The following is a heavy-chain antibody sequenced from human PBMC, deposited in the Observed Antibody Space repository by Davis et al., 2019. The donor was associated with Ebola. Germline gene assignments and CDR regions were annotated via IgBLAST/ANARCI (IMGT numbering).Heavy chain of an antibody. Sequence: PSETLSLTCAIYGGSLSGYYWRWVRQPTGKGLEWIGSIYHSGSTYYNPSLKSRVTISVDTSKNQFSLKLSSVTAAETAVYYCASVYRYIHFDYWGPGTLVTVSS. CDR1: GGSLSGYY. CDR3: ASVYRYIHFDY. CDR2: IYHSGST. J-gene: IGHJ4*02. D-gene: IGHD5-18*01. V-gene: IGHV4-34*01.